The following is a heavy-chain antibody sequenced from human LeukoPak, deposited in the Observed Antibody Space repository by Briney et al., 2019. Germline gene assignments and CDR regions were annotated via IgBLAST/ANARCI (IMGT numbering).Heavy chain of an antibody. V-gene: IGHV4-4*07. D-gene: IGHD3-3*01. CDR1: GGSISSYY. CDR3: ARDYGNDFWSGYKAMDV. Sequence: SETLSLTCTVSGGSISSYYWSWIRQPAGKGLEWIGRIYTSGSTNYNPSLKSRVTMSVDTSKNQFSLKLSSVTAADTAVYYCARDYGNDFWSGYKAMDVWGKGTTVTVSS. CDR2: IYTSGST. J-gene: IGHJ6*03.